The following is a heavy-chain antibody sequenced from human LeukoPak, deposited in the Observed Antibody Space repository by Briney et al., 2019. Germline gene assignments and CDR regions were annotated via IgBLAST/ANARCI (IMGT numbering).Heavy chain of an antibody. D-gene: IGHD3-10*01. CDR1: GFTFSSYA. Sequence: GGSLRLSCAASGFTFSSYAMSWVRQAPGKGLEWVSAISGSGGSTYYADSVKGRFTISRDNSKNTLYLQMNSLRAEDTAVYYCAKGHLDGSGTYYRRISRYYFDYWGRGTLVTVSS. CDR3: AKGHLDGSGTYYRRISRYYFDY. J-gene: IGHJ4*02. V-gene: IGHV3-23*01. CDR2: ISGSGGST.